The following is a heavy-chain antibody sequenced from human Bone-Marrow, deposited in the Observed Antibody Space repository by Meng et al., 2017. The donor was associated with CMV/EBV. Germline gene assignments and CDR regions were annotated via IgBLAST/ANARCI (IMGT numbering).Heavy chain of an antibody. CDR2: IYYSGST. CDR3: ARMSEEFLEGREYWYFDL. CDR1: GGSVSSGSYY. J-gene: IGHJ2*01. Sequence: SEPLSLTCTVSGGSVSSGSYYWSWIRQPPGKGLEWIGYIYYSGSTNYNPALKSRVTISVDTSKNQLSLKPRSVTAADTAVYYCARMSEEFLEGREYWYFDLWGRGTLVTVSS. V-gene: IGHV4-61*01. D-gene: IGHD5-24*01.